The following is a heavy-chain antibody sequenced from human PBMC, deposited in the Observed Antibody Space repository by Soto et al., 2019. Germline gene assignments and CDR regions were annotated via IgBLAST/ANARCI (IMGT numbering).Heavy chain of an antibody. J-gene: IGHJ6*02. Sequence: APVKVSCKASGYHLTSYGISWVRQAPGQGLEWMGWISAYNGDTNYAQKFQGRGTLTTDTSTSTAYMELRSLRSDDTAVYYCATTTGYSYYYYGMGVWGQGTTVTVSS. CDR3: ATTTGYSYYYYGMGV. CDR2: ISAYNGDT. CDR1: GYHLTSYG. D-gene: IGHD3-9*01. V-gene: IGHV1-18*01.